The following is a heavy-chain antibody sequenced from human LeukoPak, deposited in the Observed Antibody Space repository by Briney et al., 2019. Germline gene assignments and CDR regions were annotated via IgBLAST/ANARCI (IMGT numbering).Heavy chain of an antibody. CDR2: INAGNGNT. Sequence: ASVKVSCRASRYTFTSYAMHWVRQAPGQRLEWMGWINAGNGNTKYSQKFQGRVTITRDTSASTAYMELSSLRSEDTAVYYCAREGYCSSTSCYSRVGEDWFDPWGQGTLVTVSS. J-gene: IGHJ5*02. V-gene: IGHV1-3*01. CDR1: RYTFTSYA. CDR3: AREGYCSSTSCYSRVGEDWFDP. D-gene: IGHD2-2*02.